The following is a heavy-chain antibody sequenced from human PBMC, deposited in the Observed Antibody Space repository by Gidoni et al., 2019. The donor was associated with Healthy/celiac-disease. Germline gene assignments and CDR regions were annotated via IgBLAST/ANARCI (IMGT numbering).Heavy chain of an antibody. CDR2: ISWNSGSI. Sequence: EVQLVESGGGLVQPGRSLRLSCAASGFTFDDYAMHWVRQAPGKGLEWVSGISWNSGSIGYADSVKGRFTISRDNAKNSLYLQMNSLRAEDTALYYCAKGGRGDYGDPDPAEYFQHWGQGTLVTVSS. CDR1: GFTFDDYA. V-gene: IGHV3-9*01. CDR3: AKGGRGDYGDPDPAEYFQH. J-gene: IGHJ1*01. D-gene: IGHD4-17*01.